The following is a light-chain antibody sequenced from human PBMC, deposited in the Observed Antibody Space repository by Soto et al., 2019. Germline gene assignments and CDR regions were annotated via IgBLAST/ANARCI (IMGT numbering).Light chain of an antibody. J-gene: IGKJ1*01. CDR3: QQYNNWPPCT. V-gene: IGKV3-15*01. CDR1: QSVSSN. CDR2: DAF. Sequence: EIVMTQSPTTLSVSPGERATLSCRASQSVSSNLAWYQQKAGQTPRLLIYDAFTRATGIPDRFSGSGFGTEFTRTINSLQSEDFAVYYCQQYNNWPPCTFGQGTKVAIK.